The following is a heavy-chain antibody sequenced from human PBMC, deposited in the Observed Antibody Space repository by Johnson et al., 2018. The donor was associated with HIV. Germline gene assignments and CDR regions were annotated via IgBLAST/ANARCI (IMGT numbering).Heavy chain of an antibody. Sequence: VQLVESGGGLVQPGGSLRLSCAASGFTFSSYDMHWVRQATGKGLEWVSAIGTAGDTYYPGSVKGRFTISRENAKNSLYLQMGSLRAEDMAVYYCARRFYDSSGAGFDIWGQATMVTVSS. V-gene: IGHV3-13*01. CDR3: ARRFYDSSGAGFDI. CDR2: IGTAGDT. D-gene: IGHD3-22*01. J-gene: IGHJ3*02. CDR1: GFTFSSYD.